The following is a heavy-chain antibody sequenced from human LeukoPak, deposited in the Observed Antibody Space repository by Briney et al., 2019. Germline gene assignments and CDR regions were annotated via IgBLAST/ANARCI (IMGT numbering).Heavy chain of an antibody. CDR1: GGSFSGYY. J-gene: IGHJ4*02. CDR3: ARQSSVGAPGY. Sequence: SETLSLTCAVYGGSFSGYYWSWIRQPPGKGLEWIGEINHSGSTNYNPSLKSRDTISVDTSKNQFSLKLSSVTAADTAVYYCARQSSVGAPGYWGQGTLVTVSS. D-gene: IGHD1-26*01. V-gene: IGHV4-34*01. CDR2: INHSGST.